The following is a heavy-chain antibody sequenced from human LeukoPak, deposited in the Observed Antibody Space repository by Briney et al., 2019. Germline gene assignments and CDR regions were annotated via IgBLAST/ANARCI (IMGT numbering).Heavy chain of an antibody. CDR3: ARDDYYYYMDV. J-gene: IGHJ6*03. V-gene: IGHV3-11*01. Sequence: GGSLRLSCTTSGFTFGDYAMNWVRQAPGKGLEWVSYISSSGSTIYYADSVKGRFTISRDNAKNSLYLQMNSLRAEDTAVYYCARDDYYYYMDVWGKGTTVTISS. CDR2: ISSSGSTI. CDR1: GFTFGDYA.